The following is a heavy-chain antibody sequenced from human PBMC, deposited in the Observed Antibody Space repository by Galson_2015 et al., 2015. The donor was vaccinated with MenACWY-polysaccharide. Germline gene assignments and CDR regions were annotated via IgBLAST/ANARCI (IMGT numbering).Heavy chain of an antibody. D-gene: IGHD3-10*01. J-gene: IGHJ1*01. Sequence: SVKVSCKASGDIFSDYVISWVRQAPGQGLEWMGRIIVVVGEANYAQKFRDRVTINADRSTRTAYMELRGLRSKGTAVYYCARHYEGITYWGQGTRVTVSA. CDR3: ARHYEGITY. V-gene: IGHV1-69*04. CDR2: IIVVVGEA. CDR1: GDIFSDYV.